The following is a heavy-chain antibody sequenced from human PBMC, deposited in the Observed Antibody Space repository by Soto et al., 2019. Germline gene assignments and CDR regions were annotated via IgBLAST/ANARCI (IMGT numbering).Heavy chain of an antibody. CDR1: GGSFSGYY. D-gene: IGHD3-10*01. V-gene: IGHV4-34*01. J-gene: IGHJ4*02. CDR2: INHSGST. Sequence: QVQLQQWGAGLLKPSETLSLTCAVYGGSFSGYYWSWIRQPPGKGLEWIGEINHSGSTNYNPSLKSRVTIXXDXSXXQVSLKLSSVTAADTAVYYCARRPYCYGSGSYFDYWGQGTLVTVSS. CDR3: ARRPYCYGSGSYFDY.